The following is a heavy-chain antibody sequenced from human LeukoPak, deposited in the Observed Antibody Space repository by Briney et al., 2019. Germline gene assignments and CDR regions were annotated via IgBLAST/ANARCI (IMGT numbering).Heavy chain of an antibody. CDR3: ARGYRGSLIRYYYSFGLDV. CDR2: ISFNGSNK. V-gene: IGHV3-30-3*01. CDR1: KFTFNTYS. J-gene: IGHJ6*02. D-gene: IGHD3-10*01. Sequence: GGSLRLSCAASKFTFNTYSLHWVRQAPGKGLEWVAVISFNGSNKYYADSVKGRFTISRDNSKNTLFLQMNSLREEDTAVYYCARGYRGSLIRYYYSFGLDVWGQGTAVTVSS.